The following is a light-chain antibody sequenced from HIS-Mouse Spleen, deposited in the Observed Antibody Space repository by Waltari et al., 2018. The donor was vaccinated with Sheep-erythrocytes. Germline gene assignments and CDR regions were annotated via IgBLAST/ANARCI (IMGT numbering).Light chain of an antibody. CDR3: CSYAGSYTFWV. J-gene: IGLJ3*02. CDR2: DVS. CDR1: SSDVGGYHY. Sequence: QSALTQPRSVSGSPGQSVTLSCTGTSSDVGGYHYVPWYQQHPGKAPKLMIYDVSKRPSGVPDRFSGSKSGNTASLTISGLQAEDEADYYCCSYAGSYTFWVFGGGTKLTVL. V-gene: IGLV2-11*01.